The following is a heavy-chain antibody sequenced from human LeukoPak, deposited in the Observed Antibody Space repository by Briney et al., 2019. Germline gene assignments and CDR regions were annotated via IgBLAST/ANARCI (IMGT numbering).Heavy chain of an antibody. CDR3: ARDWSHRCFDY. Sequence: GGSLRLSCAASGFTFSTYAMSWVRQTPGKGLEWVSVIYSGNSGGSTYYADSVKGRFTISRDNSKNTLYLQMNSLRAEDTAVYYCARDWSHRCFDYWGQGTLVTVSS. V-gene: IGHV3-23*03. D-gene: IGHD3-3*01. CDR1: GFTFSTYA. J-gene: IGHJ4*02. CDR2: IYSGNSGGST.